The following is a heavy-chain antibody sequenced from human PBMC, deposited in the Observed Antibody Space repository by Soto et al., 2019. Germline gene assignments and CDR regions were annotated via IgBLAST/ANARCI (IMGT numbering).Heavy chain of an antibody. CDR1: GFTFSSYE. CDR3: ARGEGYSWTNWYFDL. CDR2: ISSSGSTI. D-gene: IGHD5-18*01. V-gene: IGHV3-48*03. J-gene: IGHJ2*01. Sequence: EVQLVESGGGLVQPGGSLRLSCAASGFTFSSYEMNWVRQAPGKGLEWVSYISSSGSTIYYADSVKGRFTISRDNAKNSLYLQMNSLRAEDTAVYYCARGEGYSWTNWYFDLWGRGTLVTVSS.